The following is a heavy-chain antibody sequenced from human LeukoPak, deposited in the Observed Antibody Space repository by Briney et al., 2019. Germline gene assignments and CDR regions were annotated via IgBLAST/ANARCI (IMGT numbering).Heavy chain of an antibody. CDR2: ISGNGGSA. J-gene: IGHJ4*02. Sequence: GGSLRLSCAASGFTFSTYALSWVRQAPGKGLEWVSSISGNGGSAYYTDSVKGRFTISRDNSKNTLYLQMNSLRAEDTAVYYCAKDLLTVNTWIYFDYWGQGTLVTVSS. D-gene: IGHD4-17*01. CDR1: GFTFSTYA. CDR3: AKDLLTVNTWIYFDY. V-gene: IGHV3-23*01.